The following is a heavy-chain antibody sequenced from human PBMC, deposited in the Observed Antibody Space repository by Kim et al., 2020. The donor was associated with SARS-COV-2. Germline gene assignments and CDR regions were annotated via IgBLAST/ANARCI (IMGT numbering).Heavy chain of an antibody. V-gene: IGHV3-74*01. CDR3: AKGGCPGALDY. D-gene: IGHD3-16*01. Sequence: GGSLRLSCAASGFTFSAYWMHWVRQAPGKGLVWVSQMNSAGSSTGYADSVKGRFTISRDNAKNTLYLQMNSLSAEDTAMYDCAKGGCPGALDYWGQGTLV. J-gene: IGHJ4*02. CDR1: GFTFSAYW. CDR2: MNSAGSST.